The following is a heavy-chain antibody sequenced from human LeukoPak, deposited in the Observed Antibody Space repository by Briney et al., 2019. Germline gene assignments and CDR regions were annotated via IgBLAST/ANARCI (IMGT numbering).Heavy chain of an antibody. V-gene: IGHV4-59*01. CDR1: GGSISSYY. D-gene: IGHD6-13*01. J-gene: IGHJ4*02. CDR3: ARDQVAAAGTSYFDY. CDR2: IYYSGTT. Sequence: SETLSLTCTVSGGSISSYYWSWLRQTPGKGLEWIGYIYYSGTTNYNPSFKSRVTISIDTSKKQFSLKVSSVTAADTAVYYCARDQVAAAGTSYFDYWGQGTLVTVSS.